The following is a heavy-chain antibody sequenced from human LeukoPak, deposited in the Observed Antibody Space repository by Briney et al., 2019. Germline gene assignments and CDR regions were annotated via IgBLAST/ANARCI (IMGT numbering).Heavy chain of an antibody. CDR3: AKDRIPDGKYSIDF. Sequence: GGSLRLSCAASGFTFSTYAMNWGRQAPEKGLEWVSVIVGNGGGIHYADSVKGLFTISRDNAKNTLYLQMNSLRAEDTAVYYCAKDRIPDGKYSIDFWGQGTLVTVSS. CDR2: IVGNGGGI. D-gene: IGHD5-24*01. J-gene: IGHJ4*02. V-gene: IGHV3-23*01. CDR1: GFTFSTYA.